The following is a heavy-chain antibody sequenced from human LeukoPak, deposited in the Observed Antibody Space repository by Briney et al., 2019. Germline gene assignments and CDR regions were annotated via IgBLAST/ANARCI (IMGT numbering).Heavy chain of an antibody. CDR3: ARARYYDFWSGYYDY. V-gene: IGHV1-69*13. CDR1: GGTFSSYA. J-gene: IGHJ4*02. Sequence: SVKVSCKASGGTFSSYAISWVRQAPGQGLEWMGGIIPIFGTANYAQKFQGRVTITADESTSTAYMELSSLRSEDTAVYYCARARYYDFWSGYYDYWGQGILVTVSS. D-gene: IGHD3-3*01. CDR2: IIPIFGTA.